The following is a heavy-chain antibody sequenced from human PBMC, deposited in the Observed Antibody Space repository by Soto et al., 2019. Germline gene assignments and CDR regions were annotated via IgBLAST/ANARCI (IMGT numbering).Heavy chain of an antibody. CDR3: AKGLTVTTSAFALWPFDY. J-gene: IGHJ4*02. D-gene: IGHD4-17*01. CDR1: GFTFSSYG. Sequence: QVQLVESGGGVVQPGRSLRLSCAASGFTFSSYGMHWVRQAPGKGLEWVAVISYDGSNKYYADSVKGRFTISRDNSKNTLYLRMNCLRAEDTAVYYCAKGLTVTTSAFALWPFDYWGQGTLVTVSS. CDR2: ISYDGSNK. V-gene: IGHV3-30*18.